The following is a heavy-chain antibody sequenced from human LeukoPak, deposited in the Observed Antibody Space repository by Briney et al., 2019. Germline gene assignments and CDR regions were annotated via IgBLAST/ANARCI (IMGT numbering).Heavy chain of an antibody. J-gene: IGHJ4*02. CDR1: GGSISSYY. CDR3: ARSIPTFGVAVPGYHFFDY. CDR2: IYYSGIST. Sequence: SETLSLTCTVSGGSISSYYWSWIRQPPGKGLEWIGYIYYSGISTNYNPSLKSRVSISVDTSNNQFSLRLTSMTAADTAVYYCARSIPTFGVAVPGYHFFDYWGQGTLVTVSS. V-gene: IGHV4-59*12. D-gene: IGHD3-3*01.